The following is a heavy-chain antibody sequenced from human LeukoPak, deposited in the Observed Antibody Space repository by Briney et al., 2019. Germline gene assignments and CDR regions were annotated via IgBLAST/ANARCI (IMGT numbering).Heavy chain of an antibody. CDR1: GFRFSSYA. D-gene: IGHD1-7*01. V-gene: IGHV3-23*01. J-gene: IGHJ4*02. Sequence: RAGGSLRLSCAASGFRFSSYAMSWVRQAPGKGLEWVSAISGSGVSTYYADSVKGRFTVSRDNSKNTLYLQRSSLRAEDTAVYYCAKDERNWNYNLASQTYDWGQGTLVTVSS. CDR3: AKDERNWNYNLASQTYD. CDR2: ISGSGVST.